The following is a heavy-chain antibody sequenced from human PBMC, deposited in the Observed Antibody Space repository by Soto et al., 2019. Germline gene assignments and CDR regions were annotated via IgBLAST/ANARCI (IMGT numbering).Heavy chain of an antibody. CDR3: ARHSPSYNYGNGNFDY. D-gene: IGHD5-18*01. V-gene: IGHV4-30-4*01. CDR1: GGSISSGDYY. J-gene: IGHJ4*02. Sequence: SETLSLTCTVSGGSISSGDYYWSWIRQPPGKGLEWIGYIYSDGSTIYNPSLKSRVTISIDTSRNQFSLNLRSVTAADTAVYYCARHSPSYNYGNGNFDYWGQGTLVTVSS. CDR2: IYSDGST.